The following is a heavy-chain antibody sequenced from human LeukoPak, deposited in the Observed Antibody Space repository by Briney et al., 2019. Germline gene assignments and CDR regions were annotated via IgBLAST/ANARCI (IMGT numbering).Heavy chain of an antibody. CDR3: ARAGWLRTKGYFDY. D-gene: IGHD5-12*01. J-gene: IGHJ4*02. Sequence: PSETLSPTSAVYGGSFSGYYWSRIRPPPGQGLEWVGEINHSGSTNYNPSLKSRVTISVDTSKNQFSLKLSSVTAADTAVYYCARAGWLRTKGYFDYWGQGTLVTVSS. V-gene: IGHV4-34*01. CDR2: INHSGST. CDR1: GGSFSGYY.